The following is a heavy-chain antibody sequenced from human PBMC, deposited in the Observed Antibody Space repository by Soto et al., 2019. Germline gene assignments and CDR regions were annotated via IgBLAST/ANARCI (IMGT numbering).Heavy chain of an antibody. CDR2: ISAGGGNT. V-gene: IGHV3-23*01. CDR1: GFTFSSYA. D-gene: IGHD1-1*01. Sequence: EVQLLESGGGLVQSGGSLRLSCAASGFTFSSYAMSWVRQAPGKGLEWVSAISAGGGNTYYRDSVKGRFTISRDNSKNTLYLQMNSLRAEDTAVYFCAQTTPSIHWFDPWGQGTLVTVSS. J-gene: IGHJ5*02. CDR3: AQTTPSIHWFDP.